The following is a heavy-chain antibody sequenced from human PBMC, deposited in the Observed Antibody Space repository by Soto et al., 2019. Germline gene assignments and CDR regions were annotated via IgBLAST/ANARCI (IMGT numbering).Heavy chain of an antibody. CDR2: INPSGGST. CDR3: ARSYDFWSGYSDNWFDP. Sequence: GASVKVSCKASGYTFTSYYMHWVRQAPGQGLEWMGIINPSGGSTSYAQKFQGRVTMTEDTSTDTAYMELSSLRSEDTAVYYCARSYDFWSGYSDNWFDPWGQGTLVTVSS. V-gene: IGHV1-46*01. D-gene: IGHD3-3*01. J-gene: IGHJ5*02. CDR1: GYTFTSYY.